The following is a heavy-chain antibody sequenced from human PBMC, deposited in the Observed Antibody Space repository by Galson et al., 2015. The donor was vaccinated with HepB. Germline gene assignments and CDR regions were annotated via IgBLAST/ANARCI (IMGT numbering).Heavy chain of an antibody. J-gene: IGHJ4*02. CDR2: INAGNGNT. D-gene: IGHD5-24*01. Sequence: SVKVSCKASGYTFTSYAMHWVRQAPGQRLEWMGWINAGNGNTKYSQKFQGRVTITRDTSASTAYMELSSLRSEDTAVYYCARDGEGEMAMDYWGQGTLVTVSS. CDR1: GYTFTSYA. CDR3: ARDGEGEMAMDY. V-gene: IGHV1-3*01.